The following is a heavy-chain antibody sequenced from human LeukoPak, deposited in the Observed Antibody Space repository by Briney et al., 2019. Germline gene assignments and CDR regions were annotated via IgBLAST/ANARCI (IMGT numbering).Heavy chain of an antibody. CDR2: IYSDGSI. V-gene: IGHV3-53*01. CDR3: ARDRRRLRGMNGGGDAFDI. J-gene: IGHJ3*02. D-gene: IGHD4-23*01. CDR1: GFSVGGNY. Sequence: GGSLRLSRAASGFSVGGNYISWVRQAPGRGLEWVSMIYSDGSIFHADSVKGRFTMSRDNSRNTLDLQMNSLRVEDTAVYFCARDRRRLRGMNGGGDAFDIWGQGTMVTVSS.